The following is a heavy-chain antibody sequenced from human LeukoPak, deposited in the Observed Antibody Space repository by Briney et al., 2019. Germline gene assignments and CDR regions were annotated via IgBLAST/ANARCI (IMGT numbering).Heavy chain of an antibody. V-gene: IGHV3-23*01. CDR3: AKGRVGTNGVLEH. Sequence: PGGSLRLSCAASGLIFSEYAMSWVRQVPGMGLEWVSTIGVSGGSTNYADSVRGRFAISRDNSKNTLYLQINSLRADDTAVYYCAKGRVGTNGVLEHWGQGTLVTVSS. D-gene: IGHD1-26*01. J-gene: IGHJ1*01. CDR2: IGVSGGST. CDR1: GLIFSEYA.